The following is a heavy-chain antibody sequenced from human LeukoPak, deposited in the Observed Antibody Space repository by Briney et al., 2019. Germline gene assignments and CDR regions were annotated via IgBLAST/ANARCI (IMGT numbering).Heavy chain of an antibody. CDR3: ARGLRSFDSSSPFDY. CDR2: IYYSGT. Sequence: PSETLSLTCIVSGGSISSYYWSWIRQPPGKGLEWIGYIYYSGTNYNPSLKSRVTISVDTSKNQFSLKLSSLTAADTAVYYCARGLRSFDSSSPFDYWGQGTLVTVSS. D-gene: IGHD3-9*01. CDR1: GGSISSYY. J-gene: IGHJ4*02. V-gene: IGHV4-59*01.